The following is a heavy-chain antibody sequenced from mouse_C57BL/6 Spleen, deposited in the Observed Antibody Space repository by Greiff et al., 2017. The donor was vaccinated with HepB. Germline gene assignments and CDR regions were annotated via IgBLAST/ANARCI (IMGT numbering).Heavy chain of an antibody. CDR1: GYTFTSYW. V-gene: IGHV1-52*01. Sequence: QVQLQQPGAELVRPGSSVKLSCKASGYTFTSYWMHWVKQRPIQGLEWIGNIDPSDSETHYNQKFKDKATLTVDKSSSTAYMQLSSLTSEDSAVYYCASLLGRGDAMDYWGQGTSVTVSS. D-gene: IGHD4-1*01. J-gene: IGHJ4*01. CDR2: IDPSDSET. CDR3: ASLLGRGDAMDY.